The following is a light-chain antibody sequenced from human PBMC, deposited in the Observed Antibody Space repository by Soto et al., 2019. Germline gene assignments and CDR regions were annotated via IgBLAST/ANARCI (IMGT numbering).Light chain of an antibody. Sequence: DIQVTQSPPTLSASVGDRVTITCRASQTISRWLAWYQQKPGRAPKLLIYDASTLESGVPSRFSGSGSETEFTLTISRLQPDDFATYFCHSRAFGQGTRLEIK. J-gene: IGKJ5*01. CDR3: HSRA. CDR2: DAS. V-gene: IGKV1-5*01. CDR1: QTISRW.